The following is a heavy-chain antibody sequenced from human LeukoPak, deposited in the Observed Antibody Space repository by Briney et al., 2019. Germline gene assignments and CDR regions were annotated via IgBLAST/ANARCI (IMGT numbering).Heavy chain of an antibody. Sequence: GESLKISCKGSGYSFTTYWIGWVRQMPGKGLELMGIIYPGNSDTRYSPSFQGQVTISADKSISSAYMQWSSLKASDTAMYYCARRGSSWGAYYFDYWGQGPLVTVSS. CDR1: GYSFTTYW. V-gene: IGHV5-51*01. D-gene: IGHD6-13*01. J-gene: IGHJ4*02. CDR2: IYPGNSDT. CDR3: ARRGSSWGAYYFDY.